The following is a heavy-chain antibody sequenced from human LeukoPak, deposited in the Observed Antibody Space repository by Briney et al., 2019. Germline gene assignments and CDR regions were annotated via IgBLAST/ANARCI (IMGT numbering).Heavy chain of an antibody. V-gene: IGHV3-11*04. Sequence: GGSLRLSCAASGFIFSDYYMNWIRQAPGKGLEWVSYISNSGSNTYYADSVKGRFTISRDNAKNLLYLQMNSLSAEDTAVYCCARSGASCYLGCGFDYCGQGTLVTVSP. D-gene: IGHD2-15*01. CDR2: ISNSGSNT. J-gene: IGHJ4*02. CDR3: ARSGASCYLGCGFDY. CDR1: GFIFSDYY.